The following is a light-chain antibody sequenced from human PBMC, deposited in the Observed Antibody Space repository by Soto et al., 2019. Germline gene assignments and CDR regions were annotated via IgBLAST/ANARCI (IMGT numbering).Light chain of an antibody. CDR3: LSFDSSLSVV. CDR2: GNT. CDR1: SSNIGAGYD. V-gene: IGLV1-40*01. J-gene: IGLJ2*01. Sequence: QSVLTQPPSVSGAPGQRVTISCTGSSSNIGAGYDVHWYQQLPGRAPKLLIYGNTNRPSGVPDRVSGSKSGTSASLAITGLQDEDEADYYCLSFDSSLSVVFGGGTKLTVL.